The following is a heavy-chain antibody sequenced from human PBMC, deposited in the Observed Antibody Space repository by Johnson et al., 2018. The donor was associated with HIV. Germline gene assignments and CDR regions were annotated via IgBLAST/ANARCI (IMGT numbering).Heavy chain of an antibody. Sequence: QMQLVESGGGLVKPGGSLRLSCAASGFTFSDYYMSWIRQAPGKGLEWVAVISYDGSNKYYADSVKGRFTISRDNSKNTLYLQMNSLRAEDTAVYYCASSAPGLLPNDAFDIWGQGTMVTVSS. J-gene: IGHJ3*02. V-gene: IGHV3-30*03. D-gene: IGHD2-15*01. CDR3: ASSAPGLLPNDAFDI. CDR2: ISYDGSNK. CDR1: GFTFSDYY.